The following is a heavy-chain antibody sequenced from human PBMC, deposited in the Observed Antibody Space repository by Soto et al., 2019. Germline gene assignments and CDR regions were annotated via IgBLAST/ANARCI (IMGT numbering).Heavy chain of an antibody. CDR2: IIPIFGTA. CDR3: ARQRHSSGWYAYWFDP. V-gene: IGHV1-69*13. CDR1: GGTFSSYA. D-gene: IGHD6-19*01. J-gene: IGHJ5*02. Sequence: GASVKVSCKASGGTFSSYAISWVRQAPGQGLEWMGGIIPIFGTANYAQKFQGRVTITADESTSTAYMELSSLRSEDTAVYYCARQRHSSGWYAYWFDPWGQGTLVTVSS.